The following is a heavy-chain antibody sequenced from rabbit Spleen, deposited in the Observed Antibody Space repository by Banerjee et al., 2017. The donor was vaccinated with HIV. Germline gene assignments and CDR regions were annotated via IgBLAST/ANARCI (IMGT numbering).Heavy chain of an antibody. J-gene: IGHJ4*01. D-gene: IGHD1-1*01. CDR1: GFTLSSYY. CDR3: ARDLTGVIGWNFGW. V-gene: IGHV1S40*01. Sequence: QSLEESGGGLVQPEGSLTLTCTAFGFTLSSYYMCWVRQAPGKGLEWIACIYIGSGTTWYARWAKGRFTISKTSSTTVTLQMTSLTAADTATYFCARDLTGVIGWNFGWWGQGTLVTVS. CDR2: IYIGSGTT.